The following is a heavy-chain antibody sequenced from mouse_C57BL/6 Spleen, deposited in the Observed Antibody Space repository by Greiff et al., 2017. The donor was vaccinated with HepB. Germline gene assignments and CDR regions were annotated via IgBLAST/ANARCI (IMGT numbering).Heavy chain of an antibody. D-gene: IGHD2-4*01. J-gene: IGHJ2*01. CDR3: ARHNYDYGYYFDY. CDR1: GFTFSSYG. V-gene: IGHV5-6*01. Sequence: EVKLQESGGDLVKPGGSLKLSCAASGFTFSSYGMSWVRQTPDKRLEWVATISSGGSYTYYPDSVKGRFTISRDNAKNTLYLQMSSLKSEDTAMYYCARHNYDYGYYFDYWGQGTTLTVSS. CDR2: ISSGGSYT.